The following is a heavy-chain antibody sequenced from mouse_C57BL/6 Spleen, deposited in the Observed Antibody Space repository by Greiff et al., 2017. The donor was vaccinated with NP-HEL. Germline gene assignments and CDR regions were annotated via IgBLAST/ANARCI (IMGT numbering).Heavy chain of an antibody. J-gene: IGHJ2*01. D-gene: IGHD1-1*01. CDR1: GYAFSSSW. CDR3: ATSTVVAN. Sequence: VVKPGASVKISCKASGYAFSSSWMNWVKQRPGKGLEWIGRIYPGDGDTNYNGKFKGKATLTADKSSSTAYMQLSSLTSEDSAVYFCATSTVVANWGQGTTLTVSS. V-gene: IGHV1-82*01. CDR2: IYPGDGDT.